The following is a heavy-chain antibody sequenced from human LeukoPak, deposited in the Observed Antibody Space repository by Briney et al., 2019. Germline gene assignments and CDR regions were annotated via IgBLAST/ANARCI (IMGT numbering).Heavy chain of an antibody. V-gene: IGHV4-39*07. CDR1: GGSISSSSYY. J-gene: IGHJ4*02. D-gene: IGHD3-22*01. CDR3: AINSLGDSSGYDY. CDR2: IYDSGST. Sequence: SETLSLTCTVSGGSISSSSYYWGWIRQPPGKGLEWIGSIYDSGSTYHNPSLKSRVTISVDTSKNQFSLKLSSVTAADTAVYYCAINSLGDSSGYDYWGQGTLVTVSS.